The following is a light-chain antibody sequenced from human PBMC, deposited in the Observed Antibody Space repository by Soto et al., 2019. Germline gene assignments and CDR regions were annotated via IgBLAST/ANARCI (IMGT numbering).Light chain of an antibody. J-gene: IGKJ5*01. CDR2: DAS. Sequence: ELELTQSPATPSLSPGRGATFSGRASQSVRTNLGWYKKKTGQAPNLIIYDASNRATGVPARFSGSGSGTDFNLTLSRLETEDLAVYEGQQHSNWPPTFGHGTRLETK. CDR1: QSVRTN. V-gene: IGKV3-11*01. CDR3: QQHSNWPPT.